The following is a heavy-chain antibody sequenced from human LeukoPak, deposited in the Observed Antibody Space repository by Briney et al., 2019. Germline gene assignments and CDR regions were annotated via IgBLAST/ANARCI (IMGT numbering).Heavy chain of an antibody. V-gene: IGHV1-69*04. J-gene: IGHJ4*02. CDR2: IIPILGIA. CDR1: GGTFSSYA. CDR3: VRWEGSVTSRIGY. D-gene: IGHD4-17*01. Sequence: GASVKVSCKASGGTFSSYAISWVRQAPGQGLEWMGRIIPILGIANYAQKFQGRVTITADKSTSTAYMELSSLRSEDTAVYYCVRWEGSVTSRIGYWGQGTLVTVSS.